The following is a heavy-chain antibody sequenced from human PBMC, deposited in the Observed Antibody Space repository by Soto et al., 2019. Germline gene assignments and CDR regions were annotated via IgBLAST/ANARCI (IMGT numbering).Heavy chain of an antibody. CDR1: GYTFTSYG. CDR2: ISAYNGNT. Sequence: ASVKVSCKASGYTFTSYGISWVRQAPGQGLEWMGWISAYNGNTNYAQKLQGRVTMTTDTSTSTAYMELRSLRSDDTAVYYCARGGRYDILTGLLGYWGQGTLVPVSS. V-gene: IGHV1-18*01. CDR3: ARGGRYDILTGLLGY. J-gene: IGHJ4*02. D-gene: IGHD3-9*01.